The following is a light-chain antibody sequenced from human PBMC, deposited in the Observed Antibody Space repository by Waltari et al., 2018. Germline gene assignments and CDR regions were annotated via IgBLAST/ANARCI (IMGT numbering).Light chain of an antibody. V-gene: IGKV2-24*01. CDR2: KIS. J-gene: IGKJ2*01. CDR1: QSLVHSEGNTY. Sequence: DIVMTQTPLSSPVTLGQPASIPCRSSQSLVHSEGNTYLTWLQQRPGQPPRLLIYKISNRLSGVPDRFSGSGAGTDFTLKISRVEAEDVGVYYCMQATQFPYTFGQGTKLEIK. CDR3: MQATQFPYT.